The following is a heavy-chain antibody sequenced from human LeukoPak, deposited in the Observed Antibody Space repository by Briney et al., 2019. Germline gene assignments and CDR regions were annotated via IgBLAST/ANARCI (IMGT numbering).Heavy chain of an antibody. D-gene: IGHD3-16*02. V-gene: IGHV1-8*01. CDR1: GYTFTSYD. J-gene: IGHJ3*02. CDR2: MNPASGNT. Sequence: ASVKVSCKASGYTFTSYDINWVRQATGQGLEWMGYMNPASGNTGYAQEFQGRVTMTTDTSISTAYMELSSLRSEDTAVYYCARVPREIASIWGQGTTVTVSS. CDR3: ARVPREIASI.